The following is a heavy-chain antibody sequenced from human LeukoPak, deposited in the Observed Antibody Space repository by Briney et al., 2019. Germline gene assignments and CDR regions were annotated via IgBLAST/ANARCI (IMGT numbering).Heavy chain of an antibody. Sequence: GGSLRLSCTASGFTFTDYYMAWIRQAPGKGLEWLSYISTSGSTVSYVDSVKGRFTISRDNAKNSVYLQIDSVRAEDTAMYYCARDRQFRLHDPWGQGILVTVSS. CDR1: GFTFTDYY. V-gene: IGHV3-11*01. CDR2: ISTSGSTV. CDR3: ARDRQFRLHDP. J-gene: IGHJ5*02. D-gene: IGHD3-16*01.